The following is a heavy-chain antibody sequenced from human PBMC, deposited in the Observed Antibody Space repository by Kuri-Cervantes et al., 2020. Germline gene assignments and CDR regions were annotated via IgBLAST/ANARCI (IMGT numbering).Heavy chain of an antibody. J-gene: IGHJ4*02. CDR2: ISGSSGYI. V-gene: IGHV3-21*01. CDR1: GFTFSNYA. Sequence: GESLKISCAASGFTFSNYAMHWVRQAPGKGLEWVSSISGSSGYIYYADSLKGRFTISRDNAKNSLYLQINSLRAEDTAVYYCARDYFGDYYFDYWGQGTLVTVSS. D-gene: IGHD4-17*01. CDR3: ARDYFGDYYFDY.